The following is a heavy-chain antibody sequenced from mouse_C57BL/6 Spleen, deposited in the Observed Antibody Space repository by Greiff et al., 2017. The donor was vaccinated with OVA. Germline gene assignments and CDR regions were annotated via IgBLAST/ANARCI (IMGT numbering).Heavy chain of an antibody. CDR1: GYAFSSYW. CDR2: IYPGDGDT. CDR3: ARGGYGNYWYFDV. Sequence: QVQLQQSGAELVKPGASVKISCKASGYAFSSYWMNWVKQRPGKGLEWIGQIYPGDGDTNYNGKFKGKATLTADKSSSTAYMQLSSLTSEDSAVYVCARGGYGNYWYFDVWGTGTTVTVSS. J-gene: IGHJ1*03. V-gene: IGHV1-80*01. D-gene: IGHD2-1*01.